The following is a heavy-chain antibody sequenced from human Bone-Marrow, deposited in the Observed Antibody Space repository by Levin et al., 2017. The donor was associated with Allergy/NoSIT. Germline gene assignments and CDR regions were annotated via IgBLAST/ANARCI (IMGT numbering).Heavy chain of an antibody. Sequence: PGGSLRLSCAASGFTFSTYSMNWVRQAPGKGLEWVSYISSSSSAIYYADSVKGRFTISRDNAKNSLFLQMNSLRDEDTAVYYCARDKDGSGRHAFDIWGQGTMVTVSS. J-gene: IGHJ3*02. D-gene: IGHD3-10*01. CDR3: ARDKDGSGRHAFDI. V-gene: IGHV3-48*02. CDR1: GFTFSTYS. CDR2: ISSSSSAI.